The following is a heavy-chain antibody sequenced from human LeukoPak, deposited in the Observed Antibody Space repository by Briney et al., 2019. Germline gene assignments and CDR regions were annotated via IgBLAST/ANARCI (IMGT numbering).Heavy chain of an antibody. CDR2: IYYSGST. CDR3: ARSRTSSSSFRYYYYYMDV. J-gene: IGHJ6*03. CDR1: GGSISSSSYY. D-gene: IGHD6-6*01. Sequence: SETLSLTCTVSGGSISSSSYYWGWIRQPPGKGLEWIGSIYYSGSTYCNPSLKSRVTISVDTSKNQFSLKLSSVTAADTAVYYCARSRTSSSSFRYYYYYMDVWGKGTTVTVSS. V-gene: IGHV4-39*07.